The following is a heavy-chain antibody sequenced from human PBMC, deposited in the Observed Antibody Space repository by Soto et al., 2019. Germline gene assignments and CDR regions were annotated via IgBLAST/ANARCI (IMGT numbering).Heavy chain of an antibody. CDR3: VCLYGSGLLDS. D-gene: IGHD3-10*01. V-gene: IGHV1-69*06. CDR1: GGTFSFCS. CDR2: INPVFNSP. J-gene: IGHJ4*02. Sequence: QVQLVQSGAEVKKPGSSVKVSCRASGGTFSFCSIGWVRQAPGQGLEWMGGINPVFNSPHSAQRFQGRVSTTANNSAGTAYMDLSSLTSEDTAIYYCVCLYGSGLLDSWGQGTLVTVSS.